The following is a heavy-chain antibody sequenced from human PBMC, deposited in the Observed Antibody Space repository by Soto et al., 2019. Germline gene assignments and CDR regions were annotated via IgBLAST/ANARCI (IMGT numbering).Heavy chain of an antibody. V-gene: IGHV4-30-2*01. CDR3: TRHEGGAAADRPLDY. D-gene: IGHD6-13*01. Sequence: SETLSLTCAVSGGSISSGGYSWSWIRQPPGKGLEWIGYIYHSGSTYYNNPSLKSRVTISVDRSKNQFSLKLSSVTAADTAVYYCTRHEGGAAADRPLDYWGQGTMVTVS. CDR1: GGSISSGGYS. CDR2: IYHSGST. J-gene: IGHJ4*02.